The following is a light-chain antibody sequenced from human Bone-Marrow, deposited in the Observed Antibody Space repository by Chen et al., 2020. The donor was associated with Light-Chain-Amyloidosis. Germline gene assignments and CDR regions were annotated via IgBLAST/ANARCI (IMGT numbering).Light chain of an antibody. V-gene: IGLV2-14*01. J-gene: IGLJ1*01. CDR1: SGDVGTYNY. CDR2: AVS. Sequence: QSALTQPASVSGSPGQSITISCTGTSGDVGTYNYVSWYQQHPGQAPKVMIYAVSNRPSGVSNRFAGSKAGNTASLTISGLQAEDEADYYCSSFTSSSSYVFGPGTKVTVL. CDR3: SSFTSSSSYV.